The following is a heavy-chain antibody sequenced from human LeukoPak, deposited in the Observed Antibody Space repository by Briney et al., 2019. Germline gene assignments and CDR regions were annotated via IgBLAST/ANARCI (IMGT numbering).Heavy chain of an antibody. CDR3: ARDNGDYDNWFDP. CDR1: GGSFSGYS. Sequence: SETLSLTCAVYGGSFSGYSWSWIRQPPGKGLEWIGYIYYSGSTYYNPSLKSRVTISVDTSKNQFSLKLSSVTAADTAVYYCARDNGDYDNWFDPWGQGTLVTVSS. CDR2: IYYSGST. V-gene: IGHV4-30-4*07. J-gene: IGHJ5*02. D-gene: IGHD4-17*01.